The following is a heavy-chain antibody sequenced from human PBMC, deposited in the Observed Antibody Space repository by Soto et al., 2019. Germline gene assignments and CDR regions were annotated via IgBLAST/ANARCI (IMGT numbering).Heavy chain of an antibody. CDR2: TYYSGGT. D-gene: IGHD6-6*01. Sequence: QVQLQESGPGLVKPSQTLSLTCTVSGGSISSSGYYWAWIRQHPGKGLEWIGCTYYSGGTSYNPSLKSRLTISVDTSKKQFSLKLSSVTAADTAVYYCARTKDYSSSLDYWGQGILVTVSS. CDR1: GGSISSSGYY. J-gene: IGHJ4*02. CDR3: ARTKDYSSSLDY. V-gene: IGHV4-31*03.